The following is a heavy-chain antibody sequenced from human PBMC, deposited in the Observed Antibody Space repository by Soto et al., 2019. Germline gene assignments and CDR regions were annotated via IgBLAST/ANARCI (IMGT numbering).Heavy chain of an antibody. J-gene: IGHJ4*02. D-gene: IGHD6-13*01. V-gene: IGHV1-3*01. Sequence: ASVKVSCKASGYTFSKYAMQWVRQALGQRPEWMGWINAGNGNTKYSQKFQGRFTITRDTSANTAYMDLRSLASEDTAIYFCARALTDYSNLDFWGQGTLVTVSS. CDR1: GYTFSKYA. CDR2: INAGNGNT. CDR3: ARALTDYSNLDF.